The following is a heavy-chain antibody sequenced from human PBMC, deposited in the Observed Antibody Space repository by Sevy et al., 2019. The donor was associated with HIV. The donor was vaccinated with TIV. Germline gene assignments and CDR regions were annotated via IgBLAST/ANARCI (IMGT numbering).Heavy chain of an antibody. V-gene: IGHV3-74*01. Sequence: GGSLRLSCAAASGFSFSSLWMHWVRQAPGKGLVWVSRINSDGSSTTYADSVKGRFTMSRDNAKNTLYLQMTSLRAEDTAVYYCARYGYNSGSLDYWGQGTLVTVSS. CDR1: GFSFSSLW. CDR3: ARYGYNSGSLDY. CDR2: INSDGSST. D-gene: IGHD1-20*01. J-gene: IGHJ4*02.